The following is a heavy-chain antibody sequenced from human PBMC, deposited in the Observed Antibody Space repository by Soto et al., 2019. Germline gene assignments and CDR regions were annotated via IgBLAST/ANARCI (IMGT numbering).Heavy chain of an antibody. J-gene: IGHJ4*02. D-gene: IGHD6-19*01. Sequence: GASVKVSCKASGYTFTGYYIHWVRQAPGQGLEWMGWINANSGGTNYAQKFQGWVTMTRDTSISTAYMELSRLTFDDTAVYYCARDLGRSGWNFDYWGQGARVTVSS. CDR3: ARDLGRSGWNFDY. CDR2: INANSGGT. V-gene: IGHV1-2*04. CDR1: GYTFTGYY.